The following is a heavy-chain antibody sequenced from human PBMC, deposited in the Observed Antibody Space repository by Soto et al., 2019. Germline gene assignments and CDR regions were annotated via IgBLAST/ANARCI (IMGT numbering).Heavy chain of an antibody. CDR3: ARGRELELSRGAFDI. V-gene: IGHV4-31*03. Sequence: PSETLSLTCTVSGGSISSGGYYWSWIRQHPGKGLEWIGYIYYSGSTYYNPSLKSRVTISVDTSKNQFSLKLSSVTAADTAVYYCARGRELELSRGAFDIWGQGTMVTVS. CDR1: GGSISSGGYY. J-gene: IGHJ3*02. CDR2: IYYSGST. D-gene: IGHD1-7*01.